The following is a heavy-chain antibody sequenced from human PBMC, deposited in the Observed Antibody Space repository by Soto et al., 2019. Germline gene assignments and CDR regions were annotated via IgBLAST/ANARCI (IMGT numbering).Heavy chain of an antibody. CDR2: ISGSGDST. CDR1: GFTFSSYA. D-gene: IGHD6-13*01. V-gene: IGHV3-23*01. J-gene: IGHJ4*02. Sequence: EVQLLDSGGGLVQPGGSLRLSCAASGFTFSSYAMNWVRPAPGKGLEWVSVISGSGDSTYYADSVKGRFTISRDNSKNTLYLQMNSLRTEDTAVYYCARRGPGTYFDYWGQGTLVTVSS. CDR3: ARRGPGTYFDY.